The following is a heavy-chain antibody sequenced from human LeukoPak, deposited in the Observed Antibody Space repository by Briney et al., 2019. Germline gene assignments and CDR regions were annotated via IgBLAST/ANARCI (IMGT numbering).Heavy chain of an antibody. Sequence: SETLSLTCTVSGGSISSYYWSWIRQPPGKGLEWIGYIYYSGSTNYNPSLKSRVTISVDTSKNQFSLKVSSVTAADTAVYYCARVMGGSSPPPWLDYWGQGTLVTVSS. CDR2: IYYSGST. V-gene: IGHV4-59*01. CDR3: ARVMGGSSPPPWLDY. D-gene: IGHD1-26*01. J-gene: IGHJ4*02. CDR1: GGSISSYY.